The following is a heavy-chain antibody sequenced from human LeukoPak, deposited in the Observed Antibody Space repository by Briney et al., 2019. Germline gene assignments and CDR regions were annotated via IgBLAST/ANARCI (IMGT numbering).Heavy chain of an antibody. D-gene: IGHD3-22*01. CDR1: GYTFTSYG. V-gene: IGHV1-18*01. Sequence: GASVKVSCKASGYTFTSYGISWVRQAPGQGLEWMGWISAYNGNTNYAQKLQGRVTMTTDTSTSTAYRELRSLRSDDTAVYYCARDRPDSSGYYWDHYYYYMDVWGKGPRSPSP. J-gene: IGHJ6*03. CDR2: ISAYNGNT. CDR3: ARDRPDSSGYYWDHYYYYMDV.